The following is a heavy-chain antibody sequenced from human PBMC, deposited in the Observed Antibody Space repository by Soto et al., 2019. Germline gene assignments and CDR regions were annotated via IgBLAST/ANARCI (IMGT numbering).Heavy chain of an antibody. J-gene: IGHJ2*01. CDR2: MNPNSGNT. CDR3: ALGLTVTRYWYFDV. D-gene: IGHD4-4*01. V-gene: IGHV1-8*01. Sequence: QVQLVQSGAEVKKPGASVKVSCKASGYTFNSYDINWVRQATGQGLEWMGWMNPNSGNTGYAQKFQGRVTMTRNTSISTPYMELSSLRSEDTAVYYCALGLTVTRYWYFDVWGRGTLVTVSS. CDR1: GYTFNSYD.